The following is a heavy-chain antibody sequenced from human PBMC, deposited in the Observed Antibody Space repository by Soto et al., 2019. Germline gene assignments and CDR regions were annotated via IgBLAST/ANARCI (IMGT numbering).Heavy chain of an antibody. D-gene: IGHD3-22*01. Sequence: QVQLVQSGAEVKKPGSSVKVSCKASGGTFSSYAISWVRQAPGQGLEWMGGIIPIFGTANYAQKFQDRVTITADESASTTYMELSSLRSEDTAVYYCASVDYDSSGYSWWGQGTLVTVSS. CDR1: GGTFSSYA. CDR2: IIPIFGTA. CDR3: ASVDYDSSGYSW. J-gene: IGHJ4*02. V-gene: IGHV1-69*01.